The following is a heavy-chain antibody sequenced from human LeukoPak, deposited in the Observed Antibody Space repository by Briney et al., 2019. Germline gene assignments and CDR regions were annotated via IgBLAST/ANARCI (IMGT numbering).Heavy chain of an antibody. D-gene: IGHD6-13*01. CDR1: GGSISSSSYY. CDR3: ARALRYSSSWYPISNWFDP. V-gene: IGHV4-39*07. Sequence: PSETLPLTCTVSGGSISSSSYYWGWIRQPPGKGLEWIGSIYYSGSTYYNPSLKSRVTISVDTSKNQFSLKLSSVTAADTAVYYCARALRYSSSWYPISNWFDPWGQGTLVTVSS. CDR2: IYYSGST. J-gene: IGHJ5*02.